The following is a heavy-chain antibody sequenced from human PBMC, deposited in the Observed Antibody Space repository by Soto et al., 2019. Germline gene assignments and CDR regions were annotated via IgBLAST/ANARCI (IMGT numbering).Heavy chain of an antibody. CDR1: GGTFSSYT. CDR2: IIPILGIA. CDR3: ARVISVGKTGGATYYFDY. D-gene: IGHD1-26*01. V-gene: IGHV1-69*02. Sequence: QVQLVQSGAEVKKPGSSVKVSCKASGGTFSSYTISWVRQAPGQGLEWMGRIIPILGIANYEQKFQGRVTITADKSTSTAYMELSSLRSEDTAVYYCARVISVGKTGGATYYFDYWGQGTLVTVSS. J-gene: IGHJ4*02.